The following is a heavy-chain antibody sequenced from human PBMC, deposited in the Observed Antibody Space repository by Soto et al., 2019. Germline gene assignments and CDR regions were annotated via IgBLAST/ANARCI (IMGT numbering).Heavy chain of an antibody. J-gene: IGHJ3*01. CDR2: IYWDGEK. V-gene: IGHV2-5*02. Sequence: QITLKESGPALVKPTQTLTLTCTFSGFSLSTSGVGVGWIRQPPGKALEWLALIYWDGEKRYSPSQKSRLVITTDASKQRVGLSMTDLVPVDPATYSCAHLLVVPRSDVFGVWGRGTMVAV. CDR3: AHLLVVPRSDVFGV. D-gene: IGHD2-2*01. CDR1: GFSLSTSGVG.